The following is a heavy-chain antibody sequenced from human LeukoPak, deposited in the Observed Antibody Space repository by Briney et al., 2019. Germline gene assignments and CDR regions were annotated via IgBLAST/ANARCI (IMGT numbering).Heavy chain of an antibody. J-gene: IGHJ4*02. D-gene: IGHD3-22*01. CDR1: GFTFSDYY. Sequence: GESLRLSCAASGFTFSDYYMTWIRQAPGKGLEWISYISTSAGTIYHADSVKGRFTISRDNAKNSLYLQMNSLRAEDTAVYYCARDAIDSSGFDFDYWGQGTLVTVSS. V-gene: IGHV3-11*01. CDR3: ARDAIDSSGFDFDY. CDR2: ISTSAGTI.